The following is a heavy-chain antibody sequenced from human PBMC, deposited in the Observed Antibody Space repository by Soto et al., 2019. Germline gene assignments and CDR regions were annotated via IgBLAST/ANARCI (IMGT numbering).Heavy chain of an antibody. J-gene: IGHJ5*02. CDR3: ARTPTYLVKGIAAAGGWFDP. Sequence: PSETLSLTCAVYGGSFSGYYWSWIRQPPGKGLEWIGEINHSGSTNYNPSLKSRVTISVDTSKNQFSLKLSSVTAADTAVYYCARTPTYLVKGIAAAGGWFDPWGQGNLVTVSS. CDR2: INHSGST. D-gene: IGHD6-13*01. V-gene: IGHV4-34*01. CDR1: GGSFSGYY.